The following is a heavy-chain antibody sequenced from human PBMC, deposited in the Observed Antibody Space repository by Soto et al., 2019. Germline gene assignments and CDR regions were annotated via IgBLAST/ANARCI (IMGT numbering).Heavy chain of an antibody. V-gene: IGHV3-23*01. D-gene: IGHD1-26*01. Sequence: EVQLLESGGGLVQPGGSLRLSCTASGFTFSSHAMSWVRQAPGKHLEWVSSISGSAGLTFYADSVKGRFTISRDNSKNTLYLQMTSLSAEDTAVYYCTRVLAGTSGQFDYWGQGTLVTVSS. J-gene: IGHJ4*02. CDR1: GFTFSSHA. CDR2: ISGSAGLT. CDR3: TRVLAGTSGQFDY.